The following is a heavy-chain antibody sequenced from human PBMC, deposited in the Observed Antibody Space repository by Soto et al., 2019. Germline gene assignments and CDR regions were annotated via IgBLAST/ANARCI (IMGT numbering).Heavy chain of an antibody. J-gene: IGHJ4*02. CDR3: ARDSLSGHFDY. CDR2: ISYDGSNK. V-gene: IGHV3-30*03. CDR1: GFTFSSYG. Sequence: PGGSLRLSCAASGFTFSSYGMHWVRQAPGKGLEWVAVISYDGSNKYYADSVKGRFTISRDNSKNTLYLQMNSLRAEDTAVYYCARDSLSGHFDYWGQGTLVTVSS.